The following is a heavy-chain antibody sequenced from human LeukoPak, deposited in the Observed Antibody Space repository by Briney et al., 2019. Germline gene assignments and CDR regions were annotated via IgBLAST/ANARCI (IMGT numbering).Heavy chain of an antibody. CDR1: GFTFSSYW. CDR2: IKQDGSEK. J-gene: IGHJ4*02. CDR3: ARDMSSGWYDY. Sequence: GGSLRLSCAASGFTFSSYWMSWVRQAPGKGLEGVANIKQDGSEKYYVDSVKGLFTLSRDNAKNSLYLQMNSLRAEDTAVYYCARDMSSGWYDYWGQGTLVTVSS. V-gene: IGHV3-7*03. D-gene: IGHD6-19*01.